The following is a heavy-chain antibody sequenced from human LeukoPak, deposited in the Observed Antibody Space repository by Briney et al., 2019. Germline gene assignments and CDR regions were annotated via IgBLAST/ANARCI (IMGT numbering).Heavy chain of an antibody. J-gene: IGHJ4*02. Sequence: ASVKVSCKASGYTFTSYYMHWVRQAPGQGLEWMGIINPSGGSTSYAQKFQGRVTMTRDTSTSTAYMELRSLTSDDTAVYYCARGVIQMDYWGQGTLVTVSS. D-gene: IGHD2/OR15-2a*01. CDR1: GYTFTSYY. CDR3: ARGVIQMDY. CDR2: INPSGGST. V-gene: IGHV1-46*01.